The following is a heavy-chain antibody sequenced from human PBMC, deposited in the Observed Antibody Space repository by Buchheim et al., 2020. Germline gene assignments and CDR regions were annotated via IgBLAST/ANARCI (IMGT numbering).Heavy chain of an antibody. V-gene: IGHV4-34*01. Sequence: QVQLQQWGAGLLKPSETLSLTCAVYGGSFSGYYWSWIRQPPGKGLEWIGEINHSGSTNYNPSLKSRVTISVDTSKNEFSLKLSSVTAADTAVYYCARGESYPPYFDYWGQGTL. CDR2: INHSGST. D-gene: IGHD3-10*01. J-gene: IGHJ4*02. CDR3: ARGESYPPYFDY. CDR1: GGSFSGYY.